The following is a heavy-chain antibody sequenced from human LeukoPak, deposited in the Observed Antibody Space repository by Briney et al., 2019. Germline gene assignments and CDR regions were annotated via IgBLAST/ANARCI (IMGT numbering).Heavy chain of an antibody. CDR2: SYYSGST. CDR3: ARIKTTVTTWYFDY. Sequence: SETLSLTCTVSGGSITHYYWTWIRQPPGKTLEWIGYSYYSGSTKYNPSLKSRVTISVDTSKNQFSLKLSSVTAADTAVYYCARIKTTVTTWYFDYWGQGTLVTVSS. J-gene: IGHJ4*02. D-gene: IGHD4-17*01. V-gene: IGHV4-59*01. CDR1: GGSITHYY.